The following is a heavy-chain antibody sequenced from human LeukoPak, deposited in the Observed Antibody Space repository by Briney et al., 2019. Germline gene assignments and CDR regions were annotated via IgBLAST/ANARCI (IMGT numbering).Heavy chain of an antibody. V-gene: IGHV1-2*02. J-gene: IGHJ3*02. CDR2: INPNSGGT. Sequence: ASVKVSCKASGYTFTGYYMHWVRQAPGQGLEWMGWINPNSGGTNYAQKFQGRVTMTRDTSISTAYMELSRLRSDDTAVYYCARVADIVAVPGAFDIWGQGTMVTVSS. D-gene: IGHD2-2*01. CDR1: GYTFTGYY. CDR3: ARVADIVAVPGAFDI.